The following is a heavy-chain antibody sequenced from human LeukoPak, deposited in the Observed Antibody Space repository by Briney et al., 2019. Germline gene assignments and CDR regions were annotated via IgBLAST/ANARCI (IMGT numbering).Heavy chain of an antibody. D-gene: IGHD3-22*01. CDR1: GYSISSGYY. J-gene: IGHJ4*02. V-gene: IGHV4-38-2*02. Sequence: PSETLSLTCTVSGYSISSGYYWGWIRQPPGKGLEWIRSIYHSGSTYYNPSLKSRVTISVDTSKNQFSLKLSSVTAADTAVYYCARSKVITVDYWGQGTLVTVSS. CDR2: IYHSGST. CDR3: ARSKVITVDY.